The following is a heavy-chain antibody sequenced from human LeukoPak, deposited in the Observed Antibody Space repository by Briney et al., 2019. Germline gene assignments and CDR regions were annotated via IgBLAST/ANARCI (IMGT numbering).Heavy chain of an antibody. V-gene: IGHV4-30-2*01. Sequence: SETLSLTCTVSGGSISSGGYYWSWIRQPPGKGLEWIGYIYHSGSTYYNPSLKSRVTISVDRSKNQFSLKLSSVTAADTAVYYCAGERSRGYCSSTSCYTGAFDIWGQGTMVTVSS. CDR2: IYHSGST. CDR1: GGSISSGGYY. CDR3: AGERSRGYCSSTSCYTGAFDI. D-gene: IGHD2-2*02. J-gene: IGHJ3*02.